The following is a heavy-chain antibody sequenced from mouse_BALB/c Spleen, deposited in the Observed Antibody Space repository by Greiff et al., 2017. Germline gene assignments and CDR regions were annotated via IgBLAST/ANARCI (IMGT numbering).Heavy chain of an antibody. CDR2: IWGDGST. Sequence: VQLVESGPGLVAPSQSLSITCTVSGFSLTGYGVNWVRQPPGKGLEWLGMIWGDGSTDYNSALKSRLSISKDNSKSQVFLKMNSLQTDDTARYYCARQNYGNYDYFDYWGQGTTLTVSS. J-gene: IGHJ2*01. CDR3: ARQNYGNYDYFDY. V-gene: IGHV2-6-7*01. D-gene: IGHD2-1*01. CDR1: GFSLTGYG.